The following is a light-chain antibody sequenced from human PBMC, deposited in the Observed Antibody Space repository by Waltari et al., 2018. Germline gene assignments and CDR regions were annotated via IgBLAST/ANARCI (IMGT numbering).Light chain of an antibody. CDR2: KAS. J-gene: IGKJ1*01. Sequence: DIQMTQSPSTLSASLGDRVTITCRASQSISSWLAWYQQKPGKAPKVLIYKASSLQTGVSSRFSGTGSGTDFTLTISRLRPDDFATYYCLQYNTYPWTFGQGTKVEIK. V-gene: IGKV1-5*03. CDR1: QSISSW. CDR3: LQYNTYPWT.